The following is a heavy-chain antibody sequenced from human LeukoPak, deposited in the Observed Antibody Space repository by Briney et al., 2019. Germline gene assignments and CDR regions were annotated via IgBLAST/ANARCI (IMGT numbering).Heavy chain of an antibody. CDR1: GFTFSTYN. V-gene: IGHV3-21*01. J-gene: IGHJ4*02. CDR3: ARDPTSAYCSSTSCYENNYFDY. Sequence: PGGSLRLSCAASGFTFSTYNMNWVRQAPGKGLEWVSSISSSGSYIYYADSVKGRFTISRDNAKNSLYLQMDSLRAEDTAVYYCARDPTSAYCSSTSCYENNYFDYWGQGTLVTVSS. D-gene: IGHD2-2*01. CDR2: ISSSGSYI.